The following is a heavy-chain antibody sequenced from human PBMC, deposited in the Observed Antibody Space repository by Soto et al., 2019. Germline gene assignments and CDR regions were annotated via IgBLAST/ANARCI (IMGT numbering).Heavy chain of an antibody. CDR3: VRENYYYGMDV. Sequence: GGSLRPSCAASGFTVSVNLMNWVRQAPGKGLEWVSVINGAGSADYTDSVKGRFTTSRDISKNTLDLQMNSLRAEDTAVYYCVRENYYYGMDVWGQGTTVTVSS. CDR1: GFTVSVNL. CDR2: INGAGSA. J-gene: IGHJ6*02. V-gene: IGHV3-66*01.